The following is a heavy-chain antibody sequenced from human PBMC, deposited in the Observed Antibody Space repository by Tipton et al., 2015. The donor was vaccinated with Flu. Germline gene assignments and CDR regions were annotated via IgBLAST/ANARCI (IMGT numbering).Heavy chain of an antibody. CDR2: VYYSRST. J-gene: IGHJ5*02. CDR3: ARLQYSNTGDWVDP. D-gene: IGHD1-26*01. Sequence: TLSLTCSVSGGSVDTETYYWGWIRQSPGKELEWIGSVYYSRSTYYNPSLKSRVTISIDRPENQFSLELRSVTAADTATYYCARLQYSNTGDWVDPWGQGTLVTVSS. CDR1: GGSVDTETYY. V-gene: IGHV4-39*01.